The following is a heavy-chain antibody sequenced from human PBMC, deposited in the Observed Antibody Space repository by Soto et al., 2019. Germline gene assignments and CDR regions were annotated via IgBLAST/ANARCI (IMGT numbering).Heavy chain of an antibody. CDR1: GFTFSSYA. CDR2: ISGSGGST. D-gene: IGHD6-6*01. V-gene: IGHV3-23*01. Sequence: GGSLRLSCAASGFTFSSYAIIFFRQAPGKGLEWVSAISGSGGSTYYADSVKGRFTISRDNSKNTLYLQMNSLRAEDTAVYYCAKGGRSSVDPWGQGTLVTVSS. J-gene: IGHJ5*02. CDR3: AKGGRSSVDP.